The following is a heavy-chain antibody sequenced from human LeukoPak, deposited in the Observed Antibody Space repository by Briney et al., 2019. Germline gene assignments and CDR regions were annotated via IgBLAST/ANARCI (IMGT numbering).Heavy chain of an antibody. Sequence: PGGSLRLSCAASGFTFSSYGMHWVRQAPGKGLEWVAVISYDGSNKYYADSVKGRFTISRDNSKNTLYLQMNSLRAEDTAVCYCAKEDNSGSYSPPTGYWGQGTLVTVSS. CDR2: ISYDGSNK. V-gene: IGHV3-30*18. CDR1: GFTFSSYG. D-gene: IGHD1-26*01. CDR3: AKEDNSGSYSPPTGY. J-gene: IGHJ4*02.